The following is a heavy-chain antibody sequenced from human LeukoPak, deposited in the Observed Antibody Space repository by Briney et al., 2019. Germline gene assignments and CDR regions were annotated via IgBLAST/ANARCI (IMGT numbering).Heavy chain of an antibody. CDR2: ISYDGSNK. V-gene: IGHV3-30*18. Sequence: GGSLRLSCEASGFTFSSYGIHWVRQAPGKGLEWVAVISYDGSNKYYADSVKGRFTISRDNSKNTQYLQMNSLRAEDTAVYYCAKEPHYYYDSSGYYDYWGQGTLVTVSS. CDR3: AKEPHYYYDSSGYYDY. CDR1: GFTFSSYG. D-gene: IGHD3-22*01. J-gene: IGHJ4*02.